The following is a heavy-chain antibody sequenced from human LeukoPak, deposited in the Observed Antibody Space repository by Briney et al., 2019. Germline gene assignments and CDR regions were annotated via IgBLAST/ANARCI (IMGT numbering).Heavy chain of an antibody. CDR2: IIPILAMA. CDR1: GGTFSSYA. J-gene: IGHJ4*02. V-gene: IGHV1-69*04. Sequence: ASVKVSCKASGGTFSSYAISWVRQAPGQGLEWMGRIIPILAMANYAQKFQGRVTITADKSTSTAYMELSSLRSEDTAVYYCARTQHYYYDSSGYLDYWGQGTLVTVSS. D-gene: IGHD3-22*01. CDR3: ARTQHYYYDSSGYLDY.